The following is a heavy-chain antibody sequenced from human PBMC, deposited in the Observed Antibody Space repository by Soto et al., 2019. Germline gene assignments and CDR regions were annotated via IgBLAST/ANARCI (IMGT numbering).Heavy chain of an antibody. CDR1: GFTFRTYT. V-gene: IGHV3-21*06. D-gene: IGHD3-3*01. Sequence: GGSLILSCISSGFTFRTYTMNWVRQAPGKGLEWVSGIRGFSPYTFYAESVKGRFTISRGNAESSLYLQMNSLRDEDTAVYFCARDFGHGYYLDYWGRGTLVTVSS. CDR2: IRGFSPYT. J-gene: IGHJ4*02. CDR3: ARDFGHGYYLDY.